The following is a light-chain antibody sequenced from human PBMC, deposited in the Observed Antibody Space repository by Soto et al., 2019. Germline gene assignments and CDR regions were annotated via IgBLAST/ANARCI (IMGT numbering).Light chain of an antibody. CDR3: SSHATRSTWV. CDR2: EVS. V-gene: IGLV2-18*02. J-gene: IGLJ3*02. Sequence: QSALTQPPSVSGSPGQSVTISCTGTSSDVGSYNRVSWYQQPPGTAPKLMIYEVSKRPSGVPGRFSGSKSGNTASLTISGLQAEDEDDYYCSSHATRSTWVFGGGTQLTV. CDR1: SSDVGSYNR.